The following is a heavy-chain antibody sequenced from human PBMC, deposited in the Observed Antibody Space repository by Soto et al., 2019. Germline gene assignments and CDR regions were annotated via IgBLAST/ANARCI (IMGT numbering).Heavy chain of an antibody. V-gene: IGHV4-31*03. Sequence: PSETLSLTCTVSGGSISSSAHHWNWIRQHPEKGLEWIGYIYYSGNTYYNPSLKSRLSLSVDTSKNQFSLRLSSVTAADTAVYYCVRKPSTSDSNDIYFDLWGQGTLVTVSS. CDR1: GGSISSSAHH. J-gene: IGHJ4*02. CDR3: VRKPSTSDSNDIYFDL. D-gene: IGHD1-1*01. CDR2: IYYSGNT.